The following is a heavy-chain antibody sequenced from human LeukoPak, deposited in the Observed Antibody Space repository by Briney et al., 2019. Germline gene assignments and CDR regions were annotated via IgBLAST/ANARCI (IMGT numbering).Heavy chain of an antibody. CDR2: IYYSGST. J-gene: IGHJ6*03. CDR1: GGSISSYY. D-gene: IGHD6-6*01. V-gene: IGHV4-59*01. Sequence: SETLSLTCTVSGGSISSYYWSWIRQPPGKGLEWIGYIYYSGSTNYNPSLKSRVTISVDTSKNQFSLKLSSVTAADTAVYYCARGDRGAARPGYYYYYMDVWGKGTTVTVSS. CDR3: ARGDRGAARPGYYYYYMDV.